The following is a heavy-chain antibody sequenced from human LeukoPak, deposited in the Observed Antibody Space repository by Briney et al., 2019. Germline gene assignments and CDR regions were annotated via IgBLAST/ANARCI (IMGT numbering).Heavy chain of an antibody. J-gene: IGHJ2*01. V-gene: IGHV3-11*03. CDR1: GFRFSEYY. CDR3: ARKSEGIQLWYFAL. Sequence: GGSLRLSCAASGFRFSEYYMSWFRQAPGKGLEWVSYITTSSYTKYADSVKGRFTISRDNAKNSLYVQMNSLRAEDTAVYYCARKSEGIQLWYFALWGRGTLVTVSS. CDR2: ITTSSYT. D-gene: IGHD1-1*01.